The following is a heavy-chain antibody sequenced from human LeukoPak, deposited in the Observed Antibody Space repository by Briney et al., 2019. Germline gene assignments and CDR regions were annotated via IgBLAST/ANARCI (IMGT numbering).Heavy chain of an antibody. V-gene: IGHV3-30*10. CDR2: VSHDGGTK. CDR3: ARAIMGTENLDY. D-gene: IGHD5-18*01. CDR1: GFSFSTYA. Sequence: GGSLRLSCAASGFSFSTYAMHWVRQAPGMGPEWVAVVSHDGGTKYYTDSVRGRFTISRDNSKNTFFLQLNGLRTGDTAVYYCARAIMGTENLDYWGQGTLVTVSS. J-gene: IGHJ4*02.